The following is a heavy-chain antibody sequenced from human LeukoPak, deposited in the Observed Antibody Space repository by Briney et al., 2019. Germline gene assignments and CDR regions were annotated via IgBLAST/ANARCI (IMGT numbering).Heavy chain of an antibody. CDR3: ARYSVSGDAFGI. V-gene: IGHV4-59*01. D-gene: IGHD5/OR15-5a*01. CDR2: IYYSGST. J-gene: IGHJ3*02. CDR1: GGSISSYY. Sequence: PSETLSLTCTVSGGSISSYYWSWIRQPPGKGLGWIGYIYYSGSTNYNPSLKSRVTISVDTSKNQFSLKLSSVTAADTAVYYCARYSVSGDAFGIWGQGTMVTVSS.